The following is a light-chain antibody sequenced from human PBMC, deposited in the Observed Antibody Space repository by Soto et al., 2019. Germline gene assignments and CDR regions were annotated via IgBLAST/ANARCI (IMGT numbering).Light chain of an antibody. Sequence: DIPMTPSPSTLSASLLYRVTINFRASQSISTWLAWYQQKPGEAPNLLIYKASSLESGVPSRFSGSGSGTEFTLTISSLQPDDFATYYCQQYNSYSWTFGQGTKVDNK. CDR2: KAS. V-gene: IGKV1-5*03. J-gene: IGKJ1*01. CDR1: QSISTW. CDR3: QQYNSYSWT.